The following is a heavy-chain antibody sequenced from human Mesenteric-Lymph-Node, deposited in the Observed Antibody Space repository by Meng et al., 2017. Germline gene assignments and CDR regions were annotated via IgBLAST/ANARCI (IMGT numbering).Heavy chain of an antibody. CDR3: TRSSSGSTWAIDY. CDR2: MDYRGST. D-gene: IGHD6-19*01. V-gene: IGHV4-30-4*01. J-gene: IGHJ4*02. Sequence: QLQLPGAGQELVKPSLSLSCTCTGSGYTISSVEYFWNWTGQRPGKGLEWIGYMDYRGSTFYNPSLKSQVTISVDTSKNQFSLKLSSVTAADTAVYYCTRSSSGSTWAIDYWGQGTLVTVSS. CDR1: GYTISSVEYF.